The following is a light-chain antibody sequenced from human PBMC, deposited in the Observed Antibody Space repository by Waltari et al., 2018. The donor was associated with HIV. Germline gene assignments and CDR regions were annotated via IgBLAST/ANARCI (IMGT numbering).Light chain of an antibody. V-gene: IGLV2-23*02. CDR2: EVS. Sequence: QSALTQPDSVSGSPGQAITNSCTGTSSDVGSYNLVSWYQQHPGQAPKLMIYEVSKRPSGVSNRFSVSKSGTTASLTISGLQAEDEADYYCCSYAGSSTLVFGGGTKLTVL. CDR3: CSYAGSSTLV. J-gene: IGLJ3*02. CDR1: SSDVGSYNL.